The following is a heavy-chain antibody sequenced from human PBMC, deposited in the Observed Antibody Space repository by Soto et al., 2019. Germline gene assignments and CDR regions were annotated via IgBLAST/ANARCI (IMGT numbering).Heavy chain of an antibody. CDR3: GKVLIGATRPTDVDS. J-gene: IGHJ4*02. CDR1: GVSLNSGHYY. CDR2: IYYDEST. Sequence: SETLSLTCTVSGVSLNSGHYYWVWIRQSPGKGLAWIASIYYDESTYYNPSLKSRFTISTDKPKNQFSLTLKSVTAADTAVYYCGKVLIGATRPTDVDSWGQGALVTVSS. D-gene: IGHD2-15*01. V-gene: IGHV4-39*01.